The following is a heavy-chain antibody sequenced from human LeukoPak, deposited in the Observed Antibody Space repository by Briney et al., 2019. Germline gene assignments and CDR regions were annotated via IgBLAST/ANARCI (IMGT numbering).Heavy chain of an antibody. D-gene: IGHD1-1*01. CDR3: ARHRNRKNWNDSGGMDV. Sequence: SETLSLTCTVSGGSISSSSYYWGWIRQPPGKGLEWIGSIYYSGSTYYNPSLKSRVTISVDTSKNQFSLKLSSVTAADTAVYYCARHRNRKNWNDSGGMDVWGQGTTVTVSS. CDR2: IYYSGST. CDR1: GGSISSSSYY. V-gene: IGHV4-39*01. J-gene: IGHJ6*02.